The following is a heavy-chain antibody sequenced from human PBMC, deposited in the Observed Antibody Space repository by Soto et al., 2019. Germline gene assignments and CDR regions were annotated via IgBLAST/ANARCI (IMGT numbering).Heavy chain of an antibody. V-gene: IGHV1-18*01. CDR3: ARGNINYYYYGMDV. Sequence: AASVKVSCKASGYTFTSYGISWVRQAPGQGLEWMGWISAYNGNTNYAQKLQGRVTMTTDTSTSTAYMELRSLRSDDTAVYYCARGNINYYYYGMDVWGQGTTVTVSS. CDR2: ISAYNGNT. J-gene: IGHJ6*02. CDR1: GYTFTSYG.